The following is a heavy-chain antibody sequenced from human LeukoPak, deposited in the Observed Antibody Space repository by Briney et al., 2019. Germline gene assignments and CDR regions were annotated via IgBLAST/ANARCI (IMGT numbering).Heavy chain of an antibody. D-gene: IGHD3-16*01. V-gene: IGHV3-74*01. CDR2: INTDGSST. CDR1: GFIFSSYW. J-gene: IGHJ3*02. CDR3: ARATSGEYAFDI. Sequence: GGSLRLSCAASGFIFSSYWMHWVRHAPGKGLAWVSRINTDGSSTSYADSVKGRFTISRDNAKNTLYLQMNSLRAEDTAVYYCARATSGEYAFDIWGQGTMVTVSS.